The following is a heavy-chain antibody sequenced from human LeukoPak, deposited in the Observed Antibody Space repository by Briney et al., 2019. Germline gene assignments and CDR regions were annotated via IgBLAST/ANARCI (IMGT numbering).Heavy chain of an antibody. CDR3: TLPPYGDYVDY. J-gene: IGHJ4*01. CDR1: GFTFSGSA. V-gene: IGHV3-73*01. CDR2: IRSKANSYAT. D-gene: IGHD4-17*01. Sequence: GGSLRLSCAASGFTFSGSAMHWVRQASGKGLEWVGRIRSKANSYATAYAASVKGRFTISRDDSKNTAYLQMNSLKTEDTAVYYCTLPPYGDYVDYWGHGTLVTVSS.